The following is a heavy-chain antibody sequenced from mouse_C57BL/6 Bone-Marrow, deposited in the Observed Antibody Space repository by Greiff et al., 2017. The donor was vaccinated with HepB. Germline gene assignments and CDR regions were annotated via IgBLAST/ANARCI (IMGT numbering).Heavy chain of an antibody. V-gene: IGHV1-55*01. CDR3: ARIDYSNPYFDY. CDR2: IYPGSGST. J-gene: IGHJ2*01. Sequence: QVQLQQPGAELVKPGASVKMSCKASGYTFTSYWITWVKQRPGQGLEWIGDIYPGSGSTNYNEKFKSKATLTVDTSSSTAYMQLSSLTSEDSAVYYCARIDYSNPYFDYWGQGTTLTVSS. D-gene: IGHD2-5*01. CDR1: GYTFTSYW.